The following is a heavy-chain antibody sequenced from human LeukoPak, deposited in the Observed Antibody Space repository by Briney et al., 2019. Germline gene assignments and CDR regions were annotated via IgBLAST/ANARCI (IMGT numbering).Heavy chain of an antibody. V-gene: IGHV4-61*02. CDR1: GGSISSGSYY. CDR2: MYTSGST. CDR3: ARIVATMTGGWFDP. J-gene: IGHJ5*02. Sequence: SETLSLTCTVSGGSISSGSYYWSWIRQPAGQGLEYIGRMYTSGSTNYNPSLKSRVTISVDTSKNQFSLKLSSVTAADTAVYYCARIVATMTGGWFDPWGQGTLVTVSS. D-gene: IGHD5-12*01.